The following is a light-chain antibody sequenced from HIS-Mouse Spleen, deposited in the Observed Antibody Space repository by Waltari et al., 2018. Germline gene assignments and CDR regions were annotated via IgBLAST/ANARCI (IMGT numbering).Light chain of an antibody. CDR1: ALPKKY. CDR2: EAS. J-gene: IGLJ2*01. V-gene: IGLV3-10*01. CDR3: YSTDSSGNHRV. Sequence: SSGLTQPPSVSASPGQTARITCSGEALPKKYAYGYQHKSGQAPVLVIYEASKRPSGIPERFSGSSSGTMATLTISGAQVEDEADYYCYSTDSSGNHRVFGGGTKLTVL.